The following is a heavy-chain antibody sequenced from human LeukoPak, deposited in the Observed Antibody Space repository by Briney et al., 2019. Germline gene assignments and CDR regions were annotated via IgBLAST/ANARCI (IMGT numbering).Heavy chain of an antibody. V-gene: IGHV3-74*01. J-gene: IGHJ4*02. CDR3: TRVFVGDEYSSSGY. CDR2: INSDGRST. D-gene: IGHD6-13*01. CDR1: GFTFSRYY. Sequence: PGGSLRLSCAASGFTFSRYYKHWVRQAPGKGLVWVSRINSDGRSTTYADSVRGRFTVSRDNAKNTLYLQMNSLKVEDTAMYYCTRVFVGDEYSSSGYWGQGTLVTVSS.